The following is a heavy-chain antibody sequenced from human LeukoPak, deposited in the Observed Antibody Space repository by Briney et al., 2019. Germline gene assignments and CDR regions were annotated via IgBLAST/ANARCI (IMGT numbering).Heavy chain of an antibody. CDR2: SSSSSSFI. J-gene: IGHJ3*02. Sequence: GGSLRLSCAASGFTFSSYSMNWVRQARGKGLEWVSSSSSSSSFIYYADSVKGRFTISRDNAKNSLYLQMNSLRAEDTAVHYCARDRSRGLLDAFDIWGQGTMVTVSS. CDR1: GFTFSSYS. V-gene: IGHV3-21*01. CDR3: ARDRSRGLLDAFDI. D-gene: IGHD5-18*01.